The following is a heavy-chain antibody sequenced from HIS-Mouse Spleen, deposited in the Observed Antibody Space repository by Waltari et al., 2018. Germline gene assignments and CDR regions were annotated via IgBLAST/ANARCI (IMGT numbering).Heavy chain of an antibody. D-gene: IGHD6-13*01. Sequence: QLQLQESCPGLVKPSETLSLTCTVSGGSISSSSYYWGWIRQPPGKGLEWIGSSDYSGSTYYNPSLKSRFTISVDTSKNQFSLKLSSVTAADTAVYYCAREIPYSSSWYDWYFDLWGRGTLVTVSS. J-gene: IGHJ2*01. CDR2: SDYSGST. V-gene: IGHV4-39*07. CDR3: AREIPYSSSWYDWYFDL. CDR1: GGSISSSSYY.